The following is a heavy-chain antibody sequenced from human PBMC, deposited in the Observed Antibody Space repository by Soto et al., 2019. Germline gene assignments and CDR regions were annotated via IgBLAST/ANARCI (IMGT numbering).Heavy chain of an antibody. Sequence: ASVKVSCKASGYTFTGYYMHWVRQAPGQGLEWMGWINPNSGGTNYAQKFQGWVTMTRDTSISTAYMELSRLRSDDTAVYYCARGERYSGYDRSRAFVHYYYYYMDVWGKGITVTVSS. D-gene: IGHD5-12*01. CDR3: ARGERYSGYDRSRAFVHYYYYYMDV. V-gene: IGHV1-2*04. CDR1: GYTFTGYY. J-gene: IGHJ6*03. CDR2: INPNSGGT.